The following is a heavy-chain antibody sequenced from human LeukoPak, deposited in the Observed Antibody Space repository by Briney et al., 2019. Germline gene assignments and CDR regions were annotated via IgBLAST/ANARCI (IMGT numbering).Heavy chain of an antibody. CDR3: ANQLIVGPTRWLDP. J-gene: IGHJ5*02. CDR1: GFTFSHYA. D-gene: IGHD1-26*01. Sequence: GGSLRLSCAASGFTFSHYAMHWVRHAPGKGLEWVAVISFDGTNKFYADSVKGRFTISRDNSKNALYLQMNSLRAEDTAVYYCANQLIVGPTRWLDPWGQGTLVTVSS. CDR2: ISFDGTNK. V-gene: IGHV3-30*18.